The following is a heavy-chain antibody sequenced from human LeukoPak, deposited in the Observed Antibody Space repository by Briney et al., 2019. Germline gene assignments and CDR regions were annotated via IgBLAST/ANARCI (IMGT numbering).Heavy chain of an antibody. J-gene: IGHJ4*02. CDR1: GGSISSGDYY. CDR3: AREGDYYGSGSYYTPFDY. V-gene: IGHV4-61*02. CDR2: IYTSGST. Sequence: SETLSLTCTVSGGSISSGDYYWSWIRQPAGKGLEWIGRIYTSGSTNYNPSLKSRVTISVDTSKNQFSLKLSSVTAADTAVYYCAREGDYYGSGSYYTPFDYWGQGTLVTVSS. D-gene: IGHD3-10*01.